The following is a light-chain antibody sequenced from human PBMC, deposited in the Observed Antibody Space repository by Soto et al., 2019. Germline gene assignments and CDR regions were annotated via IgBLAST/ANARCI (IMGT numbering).Light chain of an antibody. CDR1: QSVNTN. CDR3: QQSNNWPYT. Sequence: EIVLTQSPGTLSVSPGERANLSCRASQSVNTNLARFQQKPGQTPRLLIYGASTSATGIPARFSGSGSGTDFTLTITSLQSEDLAVYYCQQSNNWPYTFGQGTKLEV. J-gene: IGKJ2*01. V-gene: IGKV3-15*01. CDR2: GAS.